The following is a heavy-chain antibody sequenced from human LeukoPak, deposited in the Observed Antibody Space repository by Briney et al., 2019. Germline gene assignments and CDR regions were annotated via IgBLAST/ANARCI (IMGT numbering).Heavy chain of an antibody. J-gene: IGHJ4*02. CDR1: GFTFSSYA. V-gene: IGHV3-23*01. CDR2: ISGSGGST. D-gene: IGHD3-10*01. CDR3: AKDQMVRGVISPLDY. Sequence: GGSLRLSCAASGFTFSSYAMNWVRQAPGKGLEWVSSISGSGGSTYYADSVKGRFTISRDNSKNTLYLQMSSLRAEDTAVYYCAKDQMVRGVISPLDYWGQGTLVTVSS.